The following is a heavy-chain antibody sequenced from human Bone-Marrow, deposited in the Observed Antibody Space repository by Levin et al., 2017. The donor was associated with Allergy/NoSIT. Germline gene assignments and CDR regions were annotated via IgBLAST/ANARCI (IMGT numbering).Heavy chain of an antibody. CDR1: GFTFDDYG. D-gene: IGHD6-13*01. J-gene: IGHJ6*02. CDR2: INWNGGST. CDR3: ATHRRIAAAGNFYYYYGMDV. V-gene: IGHV3-20*04. Sequence: GGSLRLSCAASGFTFDDYGMSWVRQAPGKGLEWVSGINWNGGSTGYADSVKGRFTISRDNAKNSLYLQMNSLRAEDTALYYCATHRRIAAAGNFYYYYGMDVWGQGTTVTVSS.